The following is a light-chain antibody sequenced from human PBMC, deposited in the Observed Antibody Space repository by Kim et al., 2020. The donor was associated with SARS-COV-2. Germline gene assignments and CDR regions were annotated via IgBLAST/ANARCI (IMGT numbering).Light chain of an antibody. CDR3: QQRSNWPP. V-gene: IGKV3-11*01. CDR2: DAS. Sequence: EIVLTQSPATLSLSPGERATLSCSASQSVSSSLAWYQQKPGQAPRLLIYDASNRATGIPARFSGSGSGTDFTLTISSLEPEDFAVYYCQQRSNWPPFGKVTKLE. J-gene: IGKJ2*01. CDR1: QSVSSS.